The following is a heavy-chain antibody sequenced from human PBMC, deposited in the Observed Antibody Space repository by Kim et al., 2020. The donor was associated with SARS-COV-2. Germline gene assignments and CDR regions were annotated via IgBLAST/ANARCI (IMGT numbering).Heavy chain of an antibody. J-gene: IGHJ4*02. D-gene: IGHD3-16*01. CDR2: IYYSGST. Sequence: SETLSLTCTVSGGSISSSSYYWGWIRQPPGKGLEWIGSIYYSGSTYYNPSPKSRVTISVDTSKNQFSLKLSSVTAADAAVYYCASGPTLGGGDYWGQGTLVTVSS. V-gene: IGHV4-39*01. CDR1: GGSISSSSYY. CDR3: ASGPTLGGGDY.